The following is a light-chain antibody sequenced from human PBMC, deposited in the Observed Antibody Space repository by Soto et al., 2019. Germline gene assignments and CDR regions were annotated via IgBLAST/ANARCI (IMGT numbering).Light chain of an antibody. CDR2: GGS. CDR1: QSIGSD. V-gene: IGKV3-15*01. Sequence: EVVMTQYPATLSVSPGERVILSCSASQSIGSDLAWYQQKVGQAPRLRIYGGSTRATGIPVRFGGSVSGREFTLTISSLQSEDFAVYCCQHYNKWPPRTFGQGKRLEI. J-gene: IGKJ5*01. CDR3: QHYNKWPPRT.